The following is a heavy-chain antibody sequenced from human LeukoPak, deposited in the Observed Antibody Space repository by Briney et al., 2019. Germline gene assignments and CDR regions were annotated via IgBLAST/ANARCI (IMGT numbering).Heavy chain of an antibody. D-gene: IGHD3-9*01. V-gene: IGHV3-48*03. Sequence: PGGSLRLSCAASGFTFSSYEMNWVRQAPGKGLELVSYISTGGNTKYHADSVKGRFTISRDNAKNSLYLQMNSLRAEDTAVYYCARSYHYDILTGFDPWGQGTLVIVSS. CDR2: ISTGGNTK. J-gene: IGHJ5*02. CDR3: ARSYHYDILTGFDP. CDR1: GFTFSSYE.